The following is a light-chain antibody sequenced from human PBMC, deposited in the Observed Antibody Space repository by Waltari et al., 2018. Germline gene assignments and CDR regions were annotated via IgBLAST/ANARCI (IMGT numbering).Light chain of an antibody. CDR2: AAS. CDR1: QSISSY. J-gene: IGKJ1*01. V-gene: IGKV1-39*01. Sequence: IQMTQSPSSVSASVGDRVTITCQASQSISSYLNWYQQKPGKAPKLLIYAASSLQSGVPSRFSGSGSGTDFTLTISSLQPEDFATYYCQQSWAFGQGTKVEIK. CDR3: QQSWA.